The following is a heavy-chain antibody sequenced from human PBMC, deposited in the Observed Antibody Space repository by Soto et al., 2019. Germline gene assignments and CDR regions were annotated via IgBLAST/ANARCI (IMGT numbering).Heavy chain of an antibody. CDR1: GIPFGAVA. CDR3: ARGSKDSYPGSRIFDF. J-gene: IGHJ4*02. D-gene: IGHD3-10*01. Sequence: EVQLLESGGDLIQLGGSLRLPCVAPGIPFGAVALAWVRQAPGEGLEWVSTITDTGGDAKYADCVRGRFTISRDNSKKTLYLQMSSLRADDSAVYFCARGSKDSYPGSRIFDFWGRGTLVTVSS. V-gene: IGHV3-23*01. CDR2: ITDTGGDA.